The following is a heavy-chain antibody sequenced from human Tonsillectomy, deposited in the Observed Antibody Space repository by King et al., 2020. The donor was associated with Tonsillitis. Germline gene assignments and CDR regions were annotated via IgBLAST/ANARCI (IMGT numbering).Heavy chain of an antibody. V-gene: IGHV3-43*02. D-gene: IGHD4-23*01. CDR1: GFSFDDYA. CDR2: INGDGGGT. J-gene: IGHJ3*02. Sequence: VQLVESGGGVVQPGGSLRLSCAASGFSFDDYAMHWVRQAPGKGLEWVSLINGDGGGTFSAYSVKGRFTISRDNSKNSLYLQMNSLRTEDTALYYCAKAPGRWLHNVFDIWGQGTMVTVSS. CDR3: AKAPGRWLHNVFDI.